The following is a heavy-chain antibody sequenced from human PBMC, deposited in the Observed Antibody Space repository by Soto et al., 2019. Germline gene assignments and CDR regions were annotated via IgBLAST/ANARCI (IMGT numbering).Heavy chain of an antibody. CDR3: TTDRYCSSGSCYWFDP. J-gene: IGHJ5*02. CDR2: IKSKTDGGTT. Sequence: GGSLRLSCAASGFTFSNAWMNWVRQAPGKGLEWVGRIKSKTDGGTTDYAAPVKGRFTVSRDDSKNMLYLQMNSLTTEDTAVYYCTTDRYCSSGSCYWFDPWGQGTLVTVSS. V-gene: IGHV3-15*07. CDR1: GFTFSNAW. D-gene: IGHD2-15*01.